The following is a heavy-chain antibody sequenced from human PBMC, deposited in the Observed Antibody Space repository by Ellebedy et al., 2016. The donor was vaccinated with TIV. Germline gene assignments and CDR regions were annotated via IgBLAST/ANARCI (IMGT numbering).Heavy chain of an antibody. CDR2: ISSSGSTT. CDR1: GFIFSDYY. Sequence: GESLKISCAASGFIFSDYYMIWIRQAPGKGLEWVAFISSSGSTTYHADSVKGRFTISRDNAKISLYLLMNSLTAEDTAVYYCANGAYDIWGQGTMVTVSS. CDR3: ANGAYDI. J-gene: IGHJ3*02. V-gene: IGHV3-11*04.